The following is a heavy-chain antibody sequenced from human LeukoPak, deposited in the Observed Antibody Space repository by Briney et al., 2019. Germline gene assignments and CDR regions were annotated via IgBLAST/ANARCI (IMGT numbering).Heavy chain of an antibody. CDR1: GGSISSGGYY. D-gene: IGHD5-24*01. CDR3: ARIEGWLQSIAWYFDL. Sequence: SETLSLTCTVSGGSISSGGYYWSWIRQPPGKGLEWIGYIYHSGSTYYNPSLKSRVTISVDRSKNQFSLKLSSVTAADTAVYYCARIEGWLQSIAWYFDLWGRGTLVTVSS. CDR2: IYHSGST. J-gene: IGHJ2*01. V-gene: IGHV4-30-2*01.